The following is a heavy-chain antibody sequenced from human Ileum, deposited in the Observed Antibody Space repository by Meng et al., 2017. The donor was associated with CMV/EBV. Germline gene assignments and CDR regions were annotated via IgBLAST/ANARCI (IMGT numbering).Heavy chain of an antibody. CDR2: IYGAGST. V-gene: IGHV3-66*01. Sequence: EAQLVESGGRVVQSGGPMRLSCAVSGFIVNSHYMSWVRQAPGKGLEWVSVIYGAGSTHYVDSVKGRFTISRDNPKNTLYVQMNSLRADDTAAYYCANGGLRYHFDYWGQGTLVTVSS. CDR3: ANGGLRYHFDY. CDR1: GFIVNSHY. J-gene: IGHJ4*02. D-gene: IGHD3-16*01.